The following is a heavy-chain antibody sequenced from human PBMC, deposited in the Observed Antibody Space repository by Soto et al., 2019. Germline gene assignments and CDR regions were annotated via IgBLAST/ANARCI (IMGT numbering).Heavy chain of an antibody. CDR3: ARAKTRGPKYYYYCMDV. CDR2: IIPIFGTA. Sequence: GASVKVSCKASGGTFSSYAISWVRKAPGQGLEWMGGIIPIFGTANYAQKCQGRVTITADKSTSTAYMELSSLRSEDTAVYYCARAKTRGPKYYYYCMDVWGQGTTVTVSS. V-gene: IGHV1-69*06. J-gene: IGHJ6*02. CDR1: GGTFSSYA.